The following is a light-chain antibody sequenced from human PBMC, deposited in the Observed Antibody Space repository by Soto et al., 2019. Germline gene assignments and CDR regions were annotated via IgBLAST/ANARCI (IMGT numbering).Light chain of an antibody. Sequence: QSALTQPASVSGSPGQSITISCTGTGSDVGGYNYVSWYQQHPGKAPKFMIYDVTNRPSGVSNRFSGSKSGNTASLTISGLQAEDEADYYCSSYTSTSTYVFGTGTKSPS. J-gene: IGLJ1*01. CDR2: DVT. CDR1: GSDVGGYNY. CDR3: SSYTSTSTYV. V-gene: IGLV2-14*01.